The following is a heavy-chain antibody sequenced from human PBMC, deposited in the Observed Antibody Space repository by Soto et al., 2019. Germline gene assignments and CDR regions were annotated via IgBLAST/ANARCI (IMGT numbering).Heavy chain of an antibody. CDR1: GGSISSGGYY. Sequence: QVQLQESGPGLVKPSQTLSLTCTVSGGSISSGGYYWSWIRQHPGKGLEWIGYIYYSGSTYYNPSLKSRVTISVDTSKNQFSLKLSSVTAADTTVYYCARDLRGSDYVGDYYYYMDVWGKGTTVTVSS. CDR2: IYYSGST. J-gene: IGHJ6*03. V-gene: IGHV4-31*03. CDR3: ARDLRGSDYVGDYYYYMDV. D-gene: IGHD4-17*01.